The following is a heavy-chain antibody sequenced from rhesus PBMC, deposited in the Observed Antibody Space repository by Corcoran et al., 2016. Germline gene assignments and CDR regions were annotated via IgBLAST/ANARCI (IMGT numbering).Heavy chain of an antibody. V-gene: IGHV3-30*02. CDR2: IKREDEGDTA. J-gene: IGHJ4*01. CDR3: TTDHLYGGTLDY. CDR1: GFPFSDSW. Sequence: EVHLEESGAGLVQPGGSLRLSCEASGFPFSDSWMHGVQQGAGKVREWGGRIKREDEGDTAEYAAAVKGRFTISRDDSKSTLYLQMNSLKTEDTAVYYCTTDHLYGGTLDYWGQGALVTVSA. D-gene: IGHD4-29*01.